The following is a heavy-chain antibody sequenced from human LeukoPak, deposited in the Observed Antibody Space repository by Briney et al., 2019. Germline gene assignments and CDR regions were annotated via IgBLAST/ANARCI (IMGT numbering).Heavy chain of an antibody. CDR1: GGSISSYY. CDR3: AREVGYYYDSSGYYDY. J-gene: IGHJ4*02. Sequence: SETLSLTCTVSGGSISSYYWSWIRQPPGKGLEWIGYIYYSGSTNYNPSLKSRVTISVDTSKNQFSLKLSSATAADTAVYYCAREVGYYYDSSGYYDYWGQGTLVTVSS. D-gene: IGHD3-22*01. V-gene: IGHV4-59*01. CDR2: IYYSGST.